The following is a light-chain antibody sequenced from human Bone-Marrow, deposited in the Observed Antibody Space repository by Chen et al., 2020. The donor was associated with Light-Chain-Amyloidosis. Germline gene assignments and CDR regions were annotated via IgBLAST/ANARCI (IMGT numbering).Light chain of an antibody. CDR3: QQYGTSPLS. CDR1: QTISSNY. Sequence: EIVLTQSPGTLSLSPGEGANLSCRARQTISSNYLTWYQQKFGQAPRLLIYGSSSRGTGIQDRFTGRGSGTDFTLTITRLEPEDFARYYCQQYGTSPLSFGGGTKVEIK. J-gene: IGKJ4*01. CDR2: GSS. V-gene: IGKV3-20*01.